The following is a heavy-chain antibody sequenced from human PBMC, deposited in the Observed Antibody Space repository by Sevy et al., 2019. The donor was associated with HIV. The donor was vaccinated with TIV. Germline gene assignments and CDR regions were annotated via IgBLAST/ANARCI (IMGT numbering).Heavy chain of an antibody. CDR3: ARSYYDSSGYPFYYYYYGMDV. CDR1: GGSISSYY. D-gene: IGHD3-22*01. J-gene: IGHJ6*02. V-gene: IGHV4-59*01. CDR2: IYYSGST. Sequence: SETLSLTCTVSGGSISSYYWSWIRQPPGKGLEWIGYIYYSGSTNYNPSLKSRVTISVDTSKNQFSLKLSSVTAADTAVYYCARSYYDSSGYPFYYYYYGMDVWGQGTTVTDSS.